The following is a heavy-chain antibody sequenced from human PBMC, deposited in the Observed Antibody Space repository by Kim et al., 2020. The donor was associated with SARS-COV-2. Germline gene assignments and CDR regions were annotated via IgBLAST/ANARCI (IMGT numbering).Heavy chain of an antibody. CDR1: GFTLNSYA. V-gene: IGHV3-23*01. CDR2: ISGSGANT. J-gene: IGHJ4*02. D-gene: IGHD6-19*01. Sequence: VGSLRLSCAASGFTLNSYAMNWVRQAPGKGLEWVSGISGSGANTYYADSVKGRFTISRDDSKNTMYLQMNSLRAEDTALYYCAKDAMGVAVAGPFDYWGQGTLVSVYS. CDR3: AKDAMGVAVAGPFDY.